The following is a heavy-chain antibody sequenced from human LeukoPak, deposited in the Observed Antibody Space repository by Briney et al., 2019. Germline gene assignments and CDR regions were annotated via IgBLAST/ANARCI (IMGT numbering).Heavy chain of an antibody. CDR3: ARGTPTKGMDV. V-gene: IGHV3-33*01. J-gene: IGHJ6*04. CDR2: IWYDGSNK. CDR1: GFTFSSYG. D-gene: IGHD2-2*01. Sequence: GGSLRLSCAASGFTFSSYGMHWVRQAPGKGLEWVAVIWYDGSNKYYADSVKGRFTISRDNSKNTLYLQMNSLRAEDTAVYYCARGTPTKGMDVWGKGTTDTVSS.